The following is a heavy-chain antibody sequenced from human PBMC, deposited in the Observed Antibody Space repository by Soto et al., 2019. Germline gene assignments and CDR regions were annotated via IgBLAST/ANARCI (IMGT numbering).Heavy chain of an antibody. V-gene: IGHV3-74*01. CDR2: INSDGSST. D-gene: IGHD2-2*01. CDR1: GFTFSSYW. J-gene: IGHJ4*02. Sequence: EVQLVESGGGLVQPGGSLRLSCAASGFTFSSYWMHWVRQAPGKGLVWVSRINSDGSSTSYADSVKGRFTISRDNAKKXLYLQMNSLRAEDTTVYYCARGGLRCSSTSCRIDYWGQGTLVTVSS. CDR3: ARGGLRCSSTSCRIDY.